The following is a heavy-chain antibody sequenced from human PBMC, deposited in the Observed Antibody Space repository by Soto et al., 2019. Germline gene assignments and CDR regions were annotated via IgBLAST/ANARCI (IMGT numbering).Heavy chain of an antibody. CDR1: GFTFSSHA. D-gene: IGHD3-16*01. Sequence: EVQLVESGGGLVQPGWSLKLSCAVSGFTFSSHAMNLVRQAPGKGLEWVAYIHGTRSIIYYADSVKGRFTISRDNAKNSLYLQMDSLRDEDTALYYCARDARNADYDYWGQGTLVTVSS. CDR3: ARDARNADYDY. J-gene: IGHJ4*02. CDR2: IHGTRSII. V-gene: IGHV3-48*02.